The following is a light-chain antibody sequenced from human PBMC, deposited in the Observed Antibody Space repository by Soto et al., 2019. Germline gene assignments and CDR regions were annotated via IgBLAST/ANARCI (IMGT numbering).Light chain of an antibody. V-gene: IGLV4-69*01. CDR1: SGHSSYA. CDR2: VNSDGSH. J-gene: IGLJ3*02. CDR3: QTWGTGIRV. Sequence: QLVLTQSPSASASLGASVKLTCTLSSGHSSYAIAWHQQHPEKGPRYLMKVNSDGSHNKGDVIPDRFSGTSSGAERYLTISSLQSEDEADYYCQTWGTGIRVFGGGTKVTVL.